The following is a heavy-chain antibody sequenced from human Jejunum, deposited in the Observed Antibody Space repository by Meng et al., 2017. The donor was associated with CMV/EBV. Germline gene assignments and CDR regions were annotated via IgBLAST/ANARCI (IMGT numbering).Heavy chain of an antibody. CDR2: IFPGDSDT. CDR3: ARGGGSRGFDP. V-gene: IGHV5-51*01. Sequence: ACGYPVSNYGTGWVGQTPGKGLECTGIIFPGDSDTRYSPSVQGQVTISIDKSTSTAYRQGSSLRASDTAIYYCARGGGSRGFDPWGQGTAVTVSS. D-gene: IGHD3-16*01. CDR1: GYPVSNYG. J-gene: IGHJ5*02.